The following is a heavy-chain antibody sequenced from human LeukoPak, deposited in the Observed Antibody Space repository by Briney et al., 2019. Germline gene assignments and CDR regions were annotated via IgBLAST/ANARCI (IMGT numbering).Heavy chain of an antibody. D-gene: IGHD2-2*01. CDR2: LYHSGST. V-gene: IGHV4-38-2*02. J-gene: IGHJ4*02. CDR3: ARVPYCSSTSCYAADY. Sequence: TSETLSLTCTVSGYSISNGYYWSWIRQPPGKGLEWIGSLYHSGSTFYNPSLKNRVSISVDTSKNQFSLKLSSVTAADTAVYYCARVPYCSSTSCYAADYWGQGTLVTVSS. CDR1: GYSISNGYY.